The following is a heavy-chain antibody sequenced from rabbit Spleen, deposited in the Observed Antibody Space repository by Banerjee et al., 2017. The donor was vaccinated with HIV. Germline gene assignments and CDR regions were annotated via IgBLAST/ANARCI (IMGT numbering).Heavy chain of an antibody. Sequence: QSLEESGGDLVKPGASLTLTCTASGFSFSSSDYMCWVRQAPGKGLEWIACIDTSDGDTDYASWARGRFTIFKASSTTVTLQMTSLTAADTATYFCARDLAGIIGWNFNLWGPAPSSPS. V-gene: IGHV1S40*01. J-gene: IGHJ4*01. D-gene: IGHD4-1*01. CDR1: GFSFSSSDY. CDR3: ARDLAGIIGWNFNL. CDR2: IDTSDGDT.